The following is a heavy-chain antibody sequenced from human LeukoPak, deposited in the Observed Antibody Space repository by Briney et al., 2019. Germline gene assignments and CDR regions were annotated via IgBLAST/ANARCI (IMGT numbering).Heavy chain of an antibody. CDR3: ASGYWFLDL. CDR1: GGSISSGGYS. CDR2: IHHTGST. J-gene: IGHJ2*01. Sequence: PSQTLSLTCAVSGGSISSGGYSWTWIRQPPGKGLEWIGYIHHTGSTYYKQSLKSRVTISVDRSKNQFSLKLTSVTAADTAVYYCASGYWFLDLWGRGTLVTVSS. V-gene: IGHV4-30-2*01.